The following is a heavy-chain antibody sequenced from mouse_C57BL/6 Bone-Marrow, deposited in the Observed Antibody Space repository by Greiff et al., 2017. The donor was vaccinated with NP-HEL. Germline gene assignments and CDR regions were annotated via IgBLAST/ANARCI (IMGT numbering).Heavy chain of an antibody. CDR3: ARRITPGDWYFDV. Sequence: VKLQESGAELVRPGTSVKVSCKASGYAFTNYLIEWVKQRPGQGLEWIGVINPGSGGTNYNEKVKGKATMTADKSSSTAYMQLSILTSEDSAVYFCARRITPGDWYFDVWGTGTTVTVSS. CDR2: INPGSGGT. V-gene: IGHV1-54*01. D-gene: IGHD2-4*01. J-gene: IGHJ1*03. CDR1: GYAFTNYL.